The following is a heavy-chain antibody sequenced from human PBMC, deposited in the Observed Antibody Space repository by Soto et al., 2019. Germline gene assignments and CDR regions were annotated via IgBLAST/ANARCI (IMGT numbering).Heavy chain of an antibody. CDR1: GGTFSSYA. Sequence: ASVKVSCKASGGTFSSYAISWVRQAPGQGLEWMGGIIPIFGTANYAQKFQGRVTITADESTSTAYMELSSLRSEDTAVYYCARPYNWNYGTYYYGMDVWGQGTTVTVSS. CDR3: ARPYNWNYGTYYYGMDV. J-gene: IGHJ6*02. CDR2: IIPIFGTA. V-gene: IGHV1-69*13. D-gene: IGHD1-7*01.